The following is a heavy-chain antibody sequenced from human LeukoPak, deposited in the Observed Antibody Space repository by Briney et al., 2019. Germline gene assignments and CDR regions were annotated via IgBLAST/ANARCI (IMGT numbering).Heavy chain of an antibody. V-gene: IGHV3-23*01. J-gene: IGHJ5*02. CDR3: AKSDMTTYNWFDP. Sequence: PGGSLRLSCAASGFTFSSYALTWVRQAPGKGLEWVSGISGSGSRTYYADSVKGRFTISRDNSKNTLYLQMNSLSPEDTAVYYCAKSDMTTYNWFDPWGQGTLVTVSS. CDR1: GFTFSSYA. CDR2: ISGSGSRT. D-gene: IGHD4-11*01.